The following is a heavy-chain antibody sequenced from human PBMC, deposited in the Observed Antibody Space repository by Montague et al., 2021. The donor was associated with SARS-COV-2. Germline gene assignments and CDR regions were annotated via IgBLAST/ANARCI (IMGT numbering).Heavy chain of an antibody. V-gene: IGHV6-1*01. CDR1: GDSVTISWTT. CDR3: TSGREGNYYVMDV. CDR2: NYFRCLRYK. Sequence: CAISGDSVTISWTTGEDRRRTRLNARDAKGRNYFRCLRYKDYAVSVRGRVTINPDTYKNQFSLQLNSVTPEDTAIYYCTSGREGNYYVMDVWGQGTTVTVSS. J-gene: IGHJ6*02. D-gene: IGHD1-1*01.